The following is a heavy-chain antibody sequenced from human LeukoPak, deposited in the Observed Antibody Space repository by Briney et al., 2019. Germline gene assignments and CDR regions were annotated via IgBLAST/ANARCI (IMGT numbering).Heavy chain of an antibody. J-gene: IGHJ4*02. CDR1: GGSFSGYY. Sequence: PSETLSLTCAVYGGSFSGYYWSWVRHPPGKGLEWVGEINHSGSTNYNPSLKRRVTISVDTSKNQFSLKLSSVTAADTAVYYCARGGSYQYYFDYWGQGTLVTVSS. V-gene: IGHV4-34*01. CDR2: INHSGST. D-gene: IGHD1-26*01. CDR3: ARGGSYQYYFDY.